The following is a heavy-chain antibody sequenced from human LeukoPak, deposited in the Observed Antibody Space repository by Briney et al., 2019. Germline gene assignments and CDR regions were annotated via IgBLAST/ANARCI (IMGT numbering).Heavy chain of an antibody. V-gene: IGHV3-21*04. CDR2: FGTRSTSI. CDR3: AKVFRPNGDFHSFDY. CDR1: GFTFSGYS. D-gene: IGHD2-21*02. Sequence: GGSLRLSCTASGFTFSGYSMNWIRQAPGKGLEWVSSFGTRSTSIYHAGSVKGRFAISRDNAKNSLYLQMNSLRAEDTAVYYCAKVFRPNGDFHSFDYWGQGTLATVSS. J-gene: IGHJ4*02.